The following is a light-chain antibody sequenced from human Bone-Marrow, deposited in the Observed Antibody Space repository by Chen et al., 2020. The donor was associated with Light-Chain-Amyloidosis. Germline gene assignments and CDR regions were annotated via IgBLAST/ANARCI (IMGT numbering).Light chain of an antibody. J-gene: IGLJ3*02. Sequence: SYVLTQPSSVSVAPGQTATIACGGNNIGSTSVHWYQQTPGQAPLLVVYDDSDRPSGIPGRLSGSTPGNTATLTISRVEAGDEADYYCQVWDSSSDRPVFGGGTKLTVI. CDR1: NIGSTS. CDR2: DDS. CDR3: QVWDSSSDRPV. V-gene: IGLV3-21*02.